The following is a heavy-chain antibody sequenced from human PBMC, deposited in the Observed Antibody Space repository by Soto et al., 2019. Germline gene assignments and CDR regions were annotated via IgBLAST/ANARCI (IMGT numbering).Heavy chain of an antibody. J-gene: IGHJ4*02. CDR2: ISSDGRNE. V-gene: IGHV3-30*03. CDR1: GFTINRFG. Sequence: QVRLVESGGGVVEPGRSLRLSCVASGFTINRFGMEWVRQAPGKGLEWVALISSDGRNEYYSDSVKGRFTISRDMSKNPVYLQMNSLRVEDTAVYYCASVADYWGQGTLVTVSS. CDR3: ASVADY. D-gene: IGHD2-21*01.